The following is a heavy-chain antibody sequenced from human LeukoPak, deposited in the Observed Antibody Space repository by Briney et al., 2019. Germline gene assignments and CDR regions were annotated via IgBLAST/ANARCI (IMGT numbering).Heavy chain of an antibody. CDR1: GVTFTSSA. J-gene: IGHJ4*02. V-gene: IGHV1-58*02. D-gene: IGHD4-17*01. CDR3: AGGYSTGGDY. Sequence: ASVKVSCKDSGVTFTSSAMQWVRQARGQRLEWIGWIVVGSGNTNYAQKFQERVTITRDMSTSTAYMELSSLRSEDTAVYYCAGGYSTGGDYWGQGTLVTVSS. CDR2: IVVGSGNT.